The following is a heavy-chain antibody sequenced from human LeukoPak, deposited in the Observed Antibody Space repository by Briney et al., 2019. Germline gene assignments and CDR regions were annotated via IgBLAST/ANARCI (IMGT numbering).Heavy chain of an antibody. V-gene: IGHV1-18*01. D-gene: IGHD3-10*01. J-gene: IGHJ5*02. Sequence: ASVKVSCKTSGYTFSRYGISWVRQAPGQGLEWMGWISAYNGNTNYAQKFQGRVTITADESTSTAYMELSSLRSEDTAVYYCARGADSPYYYGSGSLSWFDPWGQGTLVTVSS. CDR2: ISAYNGNT. CDR3: ARGADSPYYYGSGSLSWFDP. CDR1: GYTFSRYG.